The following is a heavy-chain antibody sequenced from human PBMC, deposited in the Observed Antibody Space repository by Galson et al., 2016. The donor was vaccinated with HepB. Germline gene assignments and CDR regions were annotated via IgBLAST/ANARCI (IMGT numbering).Heavy chain of an antibody. CDR2: INSDGSST. J-gene: IGHJ5*02. Sequence: SLRLSCAASGFTFSNYWMHWVRQVPGKGLVWVSRINSDGSSTNYADSVKGRFTISRDNAKNTLYLQMNSLRVEDTAMYYCARGGRQGAGSYSVGVSWGQGTPVTVSS. D-gene: IGHD3-10*01. V-gene: IGHV3-74*01. CDR1: GFTFSNYW. CDR3: ARGGRQGAGSYSVGVS.